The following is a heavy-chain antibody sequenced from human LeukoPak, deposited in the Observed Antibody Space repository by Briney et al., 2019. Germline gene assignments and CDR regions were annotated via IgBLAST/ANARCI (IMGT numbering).Heavy chain of an antibody. J-gene: IGHJ4*02. CDR1: GGSINSYY. Sequence: SETLSLTCTVSGGSINSYYWSWIRQPPGKGLEWIGYISYSGSTNYNPSLKSRVTISVDTSKNQFSLRLSSVTAADTAVYYSARLASGSYGPLTPFDYWGQGTLVTVSS. V-gene: IGHV4-59*08. CDR3: ARLASGSYGPLTPFDY. D-gene: IGHD1-26*01. CDR2: ISYSGST.